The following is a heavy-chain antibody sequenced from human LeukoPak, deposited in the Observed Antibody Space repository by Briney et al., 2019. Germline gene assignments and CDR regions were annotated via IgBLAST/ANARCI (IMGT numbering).Heavy chain of an antibody. D-gene: IGHD6-19*01. CDR3: ARQPEGYSSGWYFDY. CDR1: GYSFTSYW. V-gene: IGHV5-51*01. Sequence: GESLKISCKGSGYSFTSYWIGWVRQMPGKGLEWMGIIYPGDSDTRYSPSFQGQVTISADKPISTAYLQWSSLKASDTAMYYCARQPEGYSSGWYFDYWGQGTLVTVSS. CDR2: IYPGDSDT. J-gene: IGHJ4*02.